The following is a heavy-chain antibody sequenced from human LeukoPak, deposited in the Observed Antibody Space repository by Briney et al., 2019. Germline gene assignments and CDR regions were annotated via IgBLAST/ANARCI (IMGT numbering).Heavy chain of an antibody. D-gene: IGHD1-26*01. J-gene: IGHJ4*02. CDR3: ARLVDIVGATAHFDY. CDR1: GGSISSGGYY. Sequence: SETLSLTCTVSGGSISSGGYYWSWIRQHPGKGLEWIGSIYYSGSTYYNPSLKSRVTISVDTSKNQFSLKLSSVTAADTAVYYCARLVDIVGATAHFDYWGQGTLVTVSS. V-gene: IGHV4-39*07. CDR2: IYYSGST.